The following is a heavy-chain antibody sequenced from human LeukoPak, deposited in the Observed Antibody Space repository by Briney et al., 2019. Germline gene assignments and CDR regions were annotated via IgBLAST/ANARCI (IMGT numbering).Heavy chain of an antibody. V-gene: IGHV4-34*01. CDR3: AKRHSSWYQYYYYMDV. D-gene: IGHD6-13*01. CDR2: INHSGST. Sequence: SETLSLTCAVYGGSFSGYYWSWIRQPPGKGLEWIGEINHSGSTNYNPSLKSRVTISVDTSKNEFSLKLSSVTGADTAVYYCAKRHSSWYQYYYYMDVWGKGTTVTVSS. CDR1: GGSFSGYY. J-gene: IGHJ6*03.